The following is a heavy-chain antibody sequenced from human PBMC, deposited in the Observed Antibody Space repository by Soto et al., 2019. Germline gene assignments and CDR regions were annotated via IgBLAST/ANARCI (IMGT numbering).Heavy chain of an antibody. CDR3: AKAAYSSGWSHFDY. D-gene: IGHD6-19*01. Sequence: GGSLRLSCAASGFTLSSYGMHWVRQAPGKGLEWVAVISYDGSNKYYADSVKGRFTISRDNSKNTLYLQMNSLRAEDTAVYYCAKAAYSSGWSHFDYWGQGTLVTVSS. CDR2: ISYDGSNK. J-gene: IGHJ4*02. V-gene: IGHV3-30*18. CDR1: GFTLSSYG.